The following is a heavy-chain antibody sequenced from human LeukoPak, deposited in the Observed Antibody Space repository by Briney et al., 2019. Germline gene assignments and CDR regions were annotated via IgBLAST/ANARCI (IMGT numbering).Heavy chain of an antibody. D-gene: IGHD3-10*01. CDR2: ISSSGGTT. CDR3: AKPPDYYVSGSYPFDF. Sequence: GGSLRLSCAASGFTFSSYAMNWVRQAPGKGLEWVSVISSSGGTTYYSDSVKGRFIISRDNSKNTLYLQMNSLRVEDTAVYYCAKPPDYYVSGSYPFDFWGQGTLVTVSS. J-gene: IGHJ4*02. V-gene: IGHV3-23*01. CDR1: GFTFSSYA.